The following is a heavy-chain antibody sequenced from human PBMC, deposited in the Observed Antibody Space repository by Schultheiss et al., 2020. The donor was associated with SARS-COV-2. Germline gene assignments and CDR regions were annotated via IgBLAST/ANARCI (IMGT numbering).Heavy chain of an antibody. D-gene: IGHD6-19*01. CDR3: ARGGSDSSHYWVD. Sequence: GGSLRLSCAASGFTFSSYSMNWVRQAPGKGLEWVSSISSSSSYIYYADSVKGRFTISRDNAENSLYLQMSSLSAEDTAMYFCARGGSDSSHYWVDWGRGALVTVSS. J-gene: IGHJ4*02. CDR1: GFTFSSYS. V-gene: IGHV3-21*03. CDR2: ISSSSSYI.